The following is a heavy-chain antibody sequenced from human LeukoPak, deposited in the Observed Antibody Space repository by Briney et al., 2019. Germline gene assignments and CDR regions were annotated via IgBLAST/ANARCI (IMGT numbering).Heavy chain of an antibody. D-gene: IGHD4-17*01. CDR2: ISSSRSYI. Sequence: GGSLRLSCAASGFTFSSYSMNWVRQAPGKGLEWVSSISSSRSYIYYADSVKGRFTISRDNAKNSLYLQTNSLRAEDTAVYYCARHGDSDAFDIWGQGTMVTVSS. CDR3: ARHGDSDAFDI. V-gene: IGHV3-21*01. J-gene: IGHJ3*02. CDR1: GFTFSSYS.